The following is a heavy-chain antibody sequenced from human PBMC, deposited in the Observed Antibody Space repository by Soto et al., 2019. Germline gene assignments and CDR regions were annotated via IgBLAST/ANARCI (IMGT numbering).Heavy chain of an antibody. CDR3: ARDNIRASRLRLLLSYFDF. CDR1: GFTFSNYG. CDR2: ISYDGINK. D-gene: IGHD2-15*01. J-gene: IGHJ4*02. Sequence: QVQLVESGGGVVQPGRSLRLSCAASGFTFSNYGMHWVRQAPGKGLEWMAVISYDGINKYYADSVKGRFTTSRDNSQNTRYLQMDSLRTEDSALYYCARDNIRASRLRLLLSYFDFWGQGTLVTVSS. V-gene: IGHV3-30*03.